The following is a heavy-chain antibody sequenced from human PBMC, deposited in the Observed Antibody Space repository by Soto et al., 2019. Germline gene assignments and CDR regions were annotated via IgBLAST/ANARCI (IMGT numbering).Heavy chain of an antibody. D-gene: IGHD6-19*01. CDR2: IYFGGST. CDR3: ARHRPGIAVAGAFDY. CDR1: GGSISSGDYS. V-gene: IGHV4-30-2*01. Sequence: SETLSLTCAVSGGSISSGDYSWNWIRQPPGKGLEWIGYIYFGGSTYYNPSLQSRVTMSVDRSRNQFSLKLSSVTAADTAVYYCARHRPGIAVAGAFDYWGQGTLVNVS. J-gene: IGHJ4*02.